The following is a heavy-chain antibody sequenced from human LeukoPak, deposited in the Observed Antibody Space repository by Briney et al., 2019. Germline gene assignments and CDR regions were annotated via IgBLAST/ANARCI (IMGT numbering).Heavy chain of an antibody. CDR1: GFTFSSYA. CDR3: AKDIEQWLERVYYYYGMDV. J-gene: IGHJ6*02. D-gene: IGHD6-19*01. Sequence: PGGSLRLSCAASGFTFSSYAMSWVRQAPGKGLEWVSAISGSGGSTYYADSVKGRFTISRDNSKNTLYLQMNSLRAEDTAVYYCAKDIEQWLERVYYYYGMDVWGQGTTVTVSS. CDR2: ISGSGGST. V-gene: IGHV3-23*01.